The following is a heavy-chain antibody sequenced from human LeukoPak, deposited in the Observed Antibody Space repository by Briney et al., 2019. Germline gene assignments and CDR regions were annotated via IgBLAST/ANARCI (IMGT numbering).Heavy chain of an antibody. D-gene: IGHD1-26*01. CDR3: AKDVGGYSGSSLNY. CDR1: GFTFSTYA. J-gene: IGHJ4*02. Sequence: GGSLRLSCAASGFTFSTYAMSWVRQAPGKGPERVSAVSGSGDTTYYADSVKGRFTISRDNSKNTLYLQMNSLRAEDTAVYYCAKDVGGYSGSSLNYWGQGTLVTVSS. V-gene: IGHV3-23*01. CDR2: VSGSGDTT.